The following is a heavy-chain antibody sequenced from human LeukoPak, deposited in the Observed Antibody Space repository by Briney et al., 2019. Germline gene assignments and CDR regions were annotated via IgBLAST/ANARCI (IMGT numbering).Heavy chain of an antibody. CDR1: GYTFTSYG. V-gene: IGHV1-2*04. D-gene: IGHD3-22*01. CDR2: INPNSGGT. J-gene: IGHJ4*02. Sequence: ASVKVSCKASGYTFTSYGISWVRQAPGQGLEWMGWINPNSGGTNYAQKFQGWVTMTRDTSISTAYMELSRLRSDDTAVYYCARVDHYDSSGYYYAYWGQGTLVTVSS. CDR3: ARVDHYDSSGYYYAY.